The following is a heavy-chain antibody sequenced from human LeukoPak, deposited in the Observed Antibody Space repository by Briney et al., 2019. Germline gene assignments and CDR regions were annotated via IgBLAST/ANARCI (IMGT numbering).Heavy chain of an antibody. CDR3: ARVSNYYDSSGYSPHFDY. V-gene: IGHV4-31*03. CDR2: IYYSGST. J-gene: IGHJ4*02. CDR1: GGSISSGGYY. Sequence: SQTLSLTCTVSGGSISSGGYYWSWIRQHPGKGLEWIGYIYYSGSTYYNPSLKSRVTISVDTSKNQFSLKLSSVTAADTAVYYCARVSNYYDSSGYSPHFDYWGQGTLVTVSS. D-gene: IGHD3-22*01.